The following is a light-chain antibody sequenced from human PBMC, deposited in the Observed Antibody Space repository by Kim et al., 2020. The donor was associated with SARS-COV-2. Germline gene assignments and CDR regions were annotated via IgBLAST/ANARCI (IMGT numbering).Light chain of an antibody. CDR3: LVWDRGSGVV. Sequence: SYELTQPPAVSVSPGQTATITCSAEKLGKTYVSWHQVRLGQSPPLVISVDRQRPSWIPERFSGANSVNTATLIISETLVTDEADYYCLVWDRGSGVVLGG. CDR2: VDR. J-gene: IGLJ2*01. CDR1: KLGKTY. V-gene: IGLV3-1*01.